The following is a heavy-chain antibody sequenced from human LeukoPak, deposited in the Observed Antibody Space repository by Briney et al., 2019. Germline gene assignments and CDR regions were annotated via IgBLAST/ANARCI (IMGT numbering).Heavy chain of an antibody. J-gene: IGHJ5*02. CDR1: GATFSSYA. V-gene: IGHV1-69*06. Sequence: SVKVSCKASGATFSSYAISWVRQAPGQGLEGMGGIIPIFDPANYAEKFQGRVTITADKSTSTAYMELSSLRSEDTAVYYCAIQQRVSNWFDPWGQGTLVTVSS. D-gene: IGHD6-13*01. CDR2: IIPIFDPA. CDR3: AIQQRVSNWFDP.